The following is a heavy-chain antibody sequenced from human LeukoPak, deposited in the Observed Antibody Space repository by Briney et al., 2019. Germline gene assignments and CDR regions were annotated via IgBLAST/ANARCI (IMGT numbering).Heavy chain of an antibody. CDR3: AKVDEPSPYCSSTSCYMRDYYYGMDV. V-gene: IGHV3-30*18. D-gene: IGHD2-2*02. Sequence: PGKSLRLSCAASGFTFSSYGMHGVRQAPGKGLEWVAVISYDGSNKYYAGSVKGRFTISRDNSKNTLYLQMNSLRAEDTAVYYCAKVDEPSPYCSSTSCYMRDYYYGMDVWGKGTTVTVSS. J-gene: IGHJ6*04. CDR1: GFTFSSYG. CDR2: ISYDGSNK.